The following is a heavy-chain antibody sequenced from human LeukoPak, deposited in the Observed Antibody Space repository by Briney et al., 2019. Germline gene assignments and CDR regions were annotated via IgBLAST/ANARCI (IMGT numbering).Heavy chain of an antibody. J-gene: IGHJ4*02. CDR3: ASYTNYYGSGSYFDY. D-gene: IGHD3-10*01. CDR1: GGSISSYY. Sequence: SETLSLTCTVSGGSISSYYWSWIRQPPGKGLEWIGYIYYSGSTNYNPSLKSRVAISVDTSKNQFSLKLSSVTAADTAVYCCASYTNYYGSGSYFDYWGQGTLVTVSS. CDR2: IYYSGST. V-gene: IGHV4-59*01.